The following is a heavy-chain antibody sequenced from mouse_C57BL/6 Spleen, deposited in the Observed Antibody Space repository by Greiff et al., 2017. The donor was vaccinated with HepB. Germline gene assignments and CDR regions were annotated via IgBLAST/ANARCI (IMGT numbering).Heavy chain of an antibody. D-gene: IGHD3-2*02. CDR3: TNQDSSGLAWFAY. CDR1: GFNIKDYY. Sequence: VQLQQSGAELVRPGASVKLSCTASGFNIKDYYMHWVKQRPEQGLEWIGRIDPEDGDTEYAPKFQGKATMTADTSSNTAYLQLSSLTSEDTAVYYCTNQDSSGLAWFAYWGQGTLVTVSA. V-gene: IGHV14-1*01. J-gene: IGHJ3*01. CDR2: IDPEDGDT.